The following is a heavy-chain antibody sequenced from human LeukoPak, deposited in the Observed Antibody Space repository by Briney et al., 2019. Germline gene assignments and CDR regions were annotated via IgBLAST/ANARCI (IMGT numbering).Heavy chain of an antibody. CDR3: ARGRCTNGVCYRPAHYGMDV. CDR2: INHSGST. CDR1: GGSFSGYY. J-gene: IGHJ6*02. Sequence: SETLSLTCAVYGGSFSGYYWSWIRQPPGKGLEWIGEINHSGSTNYNPSLKSRVTISVDTSENQFSLKLSSVTAADTAVYYCARGRCTNGVCYRPAHYGMDVWGQGTTVTVSS. V-gene: IGHV4-34*01. D-gene: IGHD2-8*01.